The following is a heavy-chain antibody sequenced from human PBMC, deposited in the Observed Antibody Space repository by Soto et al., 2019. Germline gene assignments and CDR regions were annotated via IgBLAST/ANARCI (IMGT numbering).Heavy chain of an antibody. CDR3: ARGLWYCTNGLCLYFYYYYYMDV. Sequence: QVQLQQWGAGLLKPSETLSLTCAVYGGSFSGYYWSWIRQPPGKGLEWIGEINHSGSTNYNPSLKSPFTISVDTSKNQFSLKLSSVTAADTAVYYCARGLWYCTNGLCLYFYYYYYMDVWGKGTTVTVSS. CDR1: GGSFSGYY. J-gene: IGHJ6*03. D-gene: IGHD2-8*01. V-gene: IGHV4-34*01. CDR2: INHSGST.